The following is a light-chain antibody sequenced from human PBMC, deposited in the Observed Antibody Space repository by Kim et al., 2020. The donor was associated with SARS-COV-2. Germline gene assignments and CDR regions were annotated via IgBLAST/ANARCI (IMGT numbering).Light chain of an antibody. CDR1: SSDVGGYTY. J-gene: IGLJ2*01. CDR2: DVS. V-gene: IGLV2-14*03. CDR3: SSYTTSSTVV. Sequence: QSALTQPASVSGSPGQSITISCTGTSSDVGGYTYVSWYQQHPGKAPRLMIYDVSTRPSGVSSRFSGSRSVNTASLTISGLQAEDEADYYCSSYTTSSTVVFGGGTQLTVL.